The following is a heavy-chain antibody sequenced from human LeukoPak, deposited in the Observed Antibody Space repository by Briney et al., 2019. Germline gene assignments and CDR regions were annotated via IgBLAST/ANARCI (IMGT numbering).Heavy chain of an antibody. D-gene: IGHD2-15*01. CDR3: ARRDIVVVVSASDY. CDR2: ITASGDST. J-gene: IGHJ4*02. CDR1: GFTFSNYV. Sequence: GESLRLSCAASGFTFSNYVMIWVRQAPGKGLEWVSGITASGDSTYYGDSVKGRLTMSRDNSKNTVYLQMNCLRVDDTAVYFCARRDIVVVVSASDYWGQGTLVTVSS. V-gene: IGHV3-23*01.